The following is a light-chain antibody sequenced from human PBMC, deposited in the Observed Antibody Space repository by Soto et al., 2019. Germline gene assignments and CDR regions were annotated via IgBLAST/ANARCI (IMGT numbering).Light chain of an antibody. CDR2: GVS. CDR1: QYVSGH. J-gene: IGKJ1*01. CDR3: HQYHYWWT. Sequence: EIVLTQSPVNLSVSPGERVTLFCRASQYVSGHFAWYQQKPGRAPRLIISGVSTRATGVPARFSGSGSGTEFTLTINSLQSEDFAVYYCHQYHYWWTFGQGTRVEIK. V-gene: IGKV3-15*01.